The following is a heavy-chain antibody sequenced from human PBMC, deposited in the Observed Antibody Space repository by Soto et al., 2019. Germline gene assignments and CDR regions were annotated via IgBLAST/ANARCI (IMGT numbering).Heavy chain of an antibody. CDR3: DRQGRLRDNGSYFWYYGLEA. D-gene: IGHD1-26*01. V-gene: IGHV4-39*01. J-gene: IGHJ6*02. CDR1: GGSISSSSYY. Sequence: QLQLQESGPGLVKPSETLSLTCTVSGGSISSSSYYWGWIRQPQGTGLEWIGSIYYSGSNFYNPALKSGVTISGDTSKNSFPLRQSSVTAADTAVYYCDRQGRLRDNGSYFWYYGLEAWGQGTKVTVSS. CDR2: IYYSGSN.